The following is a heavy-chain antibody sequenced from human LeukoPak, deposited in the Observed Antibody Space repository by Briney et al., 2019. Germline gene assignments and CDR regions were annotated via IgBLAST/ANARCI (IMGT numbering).Heavy chain of an antibody. CDR3: ATNILTGYPYFDY. CDR1: GYTLTELS. V-gene: IGHV1-24*01. D-gene: IGHD3-9*01. J-gene: IGHJ4*02. Sequence: GASVKVSCKVSGYTLTELSMRWVRQAPGKGLEWMGGFDPEDGETIYAQKFQGRVTMTEDTSTDTAHMELSSLRSEDTAVYYCATNILTGYPYFDYWGQGTLVTVSS. CDR2: FDPEDGET.